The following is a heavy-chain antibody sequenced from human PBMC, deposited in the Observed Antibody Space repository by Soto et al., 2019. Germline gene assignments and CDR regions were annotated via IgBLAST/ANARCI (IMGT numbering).Heavy chain of an antibody. Sequence: GGSLRLSCAASGFTFSSYAMSWVRQAPGKGLEWVSAISGSGGSTYYADSVKGRFTISRDNSKNTLYLQMNSLRAEDTAVYYCAKGQQWLQFRASWFDPWGQGTLVTVSS. CDR1: GFTFSSYA. CDR3: AKGQQWLQFRASWFDP. V-gene: IGHV3-23*01. J-gene: IGHJ5*02. D-gene: IGHD5-12*01. CDR2: ISGSGGST.